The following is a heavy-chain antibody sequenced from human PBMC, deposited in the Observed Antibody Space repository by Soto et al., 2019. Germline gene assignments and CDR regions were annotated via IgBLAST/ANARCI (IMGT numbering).Heavy chain of an antibody. J-gene: IGHJ4*02. CDR1: GFTFSNAW. CDR3: TTGKGQWLGDSTDY. CDR2: IKSKTDGGTT. Sequence: PGGSLRLSCAASGFTFSNAWMSWVRQAPGKGLEWVGRIKSKTDGGTTDYAAPVKGRFTISRDDSKNTLYLQMNSLKTEDTAVYYCTTGKGQWLGDSTDYWGQGTLVTVSS. D-gene: IGHD6-19*01. V-gene: IGHV3-15*01.